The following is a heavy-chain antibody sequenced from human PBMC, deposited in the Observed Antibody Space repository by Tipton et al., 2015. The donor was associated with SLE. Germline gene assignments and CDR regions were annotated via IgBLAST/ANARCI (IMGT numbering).Heavy chain of an antibody. Sequence: TLSLTCTVSGGSISSYYWSWIRQPAGKGLEWIGRIYTSGSTNYNPSLKSRVTMSVDTSKNQFSLTLSSVTAADTAVYYCARDRDDSSGSLFDPWGQGTLVTVSS. J-gene: IGHJ5*02. V-gene: IGHV4-4*07. CDR1: GGSISSYY. CDR2: IYTSGST. CDR3: ARDRDDSSGSLFDP. D-gene: IGHD3-22*01.